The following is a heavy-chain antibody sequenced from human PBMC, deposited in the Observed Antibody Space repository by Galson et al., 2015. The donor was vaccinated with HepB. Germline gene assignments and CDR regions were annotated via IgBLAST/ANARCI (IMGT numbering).Heavy chain of an antibody. CDR2: ISGSGGST. Sequence: SLRLSCAASGFTFSSYAMNWVRQAPGKGLEWVSTISGSGGSTYYADSVKGRFAISRDNSKNTLYLQMNSLRAEDTAVYYCARLYTNTWFDVFDIWGQGTMVTVSS. CDR3: ARLYTNTWFDVFDI. V-gene: IGHV3-23*01. D-gene: IGHD6-13*01. J-gene: IGHJ3*02. CDR1: GFTFSSYA.